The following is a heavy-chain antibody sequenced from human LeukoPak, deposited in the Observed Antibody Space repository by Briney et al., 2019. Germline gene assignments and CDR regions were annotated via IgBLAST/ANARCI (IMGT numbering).Heavy chain of an antibody. CDR3: ARVIGWDEPFDI. CDR2: INWNGGST. V-gene: IGHV3-20*04. J-gene: IGHJ3*02. D-gene: IGHD1-26*01. Sequence: GGSLRPSCEAYGSTSDDYGMSWVRQAQGKGLEWVSGINWNGGSTGYADSVKGRFTVARDNAKNTLYLQMNSLRAEDTAVYYCARVIGWDEPFDIWGQGTMVTVSS. CDR1: GSTSDDYG.